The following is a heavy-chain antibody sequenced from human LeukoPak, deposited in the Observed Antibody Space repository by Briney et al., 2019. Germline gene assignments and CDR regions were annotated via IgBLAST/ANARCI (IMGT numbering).Heavy chain of an antibody. CDR3: ARVGRSCGSTSCPYYDYYMDV. CDR1: GYTFTSYG. J-gene: IGHJ6*03. V-gene: IGHV1-18*01. D-gene: IGHD2-2*01. CDR2: ISAYNGNT. Sequence: GASVKVSCKASGYTFTSYGISWVRQAPGQGLEWMGWISAYNGNTNYAQKLQGRVTMTTDTSTSTAYMELRSLRSDDTAVYYCARVGRSCGSTSCPYYDYYMDVWGKGTTVTVSS.